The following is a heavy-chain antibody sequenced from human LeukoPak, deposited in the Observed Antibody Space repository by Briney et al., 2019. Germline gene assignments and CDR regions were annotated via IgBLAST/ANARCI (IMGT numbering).Heavy chain of an antibody. CDR2: VYYSGTI. V-gene: IGHV4-59*01. CDR3: AREFSWSGFFDF. J-gene: IGHJ4*02. D-gene: IGHD2-15*01. Sequence: PSETLSLTCTVSGGSISNYYWRWIRQPPGKGLEWIGYVYYSGTINYNPSLESRVTISVDTSKNQFSLRLTSVTAADTAVYFCAREFSWSGFFDFWGQGALVTVSS. CDR1: GGSISNYY.